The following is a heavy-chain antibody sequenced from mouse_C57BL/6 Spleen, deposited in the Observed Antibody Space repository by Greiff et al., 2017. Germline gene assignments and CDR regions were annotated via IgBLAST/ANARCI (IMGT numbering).Heavy chain of an antibody. V-gene: IGHV1-76*01. Sequence: VQLQQSGAELVRPGASVKLSCKASGYTFTDYYINWVKQRPGQGLEWIARIYPGSGNTYYNEKFKGKATLTAEKSSSTAYMQLSSLTSEDSAVYFCAREGTNGSSPWFAYWGQGTLVTVSA. CDR2: IYPGSGNT. CDR3: AREGTNGSSPWFAY. D-gene: IGHD1-1*01. J-gene: IGHJ3*01. CDR1: GYTFTDYY.